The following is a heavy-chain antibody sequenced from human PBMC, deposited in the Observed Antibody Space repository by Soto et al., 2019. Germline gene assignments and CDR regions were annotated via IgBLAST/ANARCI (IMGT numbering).Heavy chain of an antibody. D-gene: IGHD4-4*01. CDR2: IVVGSGNT. J-gene: IGHJ4*02. Sequence: SVKVSCKASGFTFTSSAVQWVRQARGQRLEWIGWIVVGSGNTNYAQKFQERVTITRDMSTSTAYMELSSLRSEDTAVYYCAAVPMTTVTSYFDYWGRGTLVTVSS. CDR3: AAVPMTTVTSYFDY. CDR1: GFTFTSSA. V-gene: IGHV1-58*01.